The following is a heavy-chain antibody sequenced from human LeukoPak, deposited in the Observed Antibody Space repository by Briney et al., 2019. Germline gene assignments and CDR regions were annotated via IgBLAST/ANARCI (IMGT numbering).Heavy chain of an antibody. Sequence: GGSLRLSCAASGFTVSDNYMAWVRQAPGKGLEWVSIIYGGSTYYADSVKGRFTISRDNSKNTVYLQMNSLRAEDTAVYYCARDFEGVHRTTNSYTYYYYMDVWGKGTTVIVSS. D-gene: IGHD2/OR15-2a*01. V-gene: IGHV3-53*01. J-gene: IGHJ6*03. CDR3: ARDFEGVHRTTNSYTYYYYMDV. CDR2: IYGGST. CDR1: GFTVSDNY.